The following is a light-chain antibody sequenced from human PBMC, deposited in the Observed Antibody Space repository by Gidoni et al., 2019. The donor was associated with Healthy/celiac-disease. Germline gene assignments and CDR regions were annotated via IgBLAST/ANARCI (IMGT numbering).Light chain of an antibody. CDR2: EVS. CDR3: SSYAGSNNPWV. Sequence: QPALTQPPSASGSPGQSVTISCTGTSSDVGGYNYVSWYQQHPGKAPKLMIYEVSKRPSGVPDRFSGSKSGNTASLTVSGLQAEDEADYYCSSYAGSNNPWVFGGGTKLTVL. CDR1: SSDVGGYNY. J-gene: IGLJ3*02. V-gene: IGLV2-8*01.